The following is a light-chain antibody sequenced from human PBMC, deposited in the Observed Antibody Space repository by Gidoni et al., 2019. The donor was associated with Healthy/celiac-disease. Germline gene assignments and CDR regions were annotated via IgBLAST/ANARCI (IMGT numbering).Light chain of an antibody. CDR2: EVS. V-gene: IGLV2-8*01. CDR1: SSDVGGYNY. J-gene: IGLJ2*01. CDR3: SSYAGSNNHVV. Sequence: QSALTQPPSASGSPGQSVTISCTGTSSDVGGYNYGSWYQQHPGKAHKLMIYEVSKRPSGVPDRFSGSKSGNTASLTVSGLQAEDEADYYCSSYAGSNNHVVFGGGTKLTVL.